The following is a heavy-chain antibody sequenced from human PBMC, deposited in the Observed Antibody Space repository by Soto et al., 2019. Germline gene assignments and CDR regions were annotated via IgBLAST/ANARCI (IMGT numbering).Heavy chain of an antibody. CDR1: GYTFTSYY. J-gene: IGHJ3*02. CDR2: INPSGGST. D-gene: IGHD2-15*01. CDR3: ARTRYCSGGSCGNYDAFDI. V-gene: IGHV1-46*01. Sequence: GASVKVSCKASGYTFTSYYMHWVRQAPGQGLEWMGIINPSGGSTSYAQKFQGRVTMTRDTSTSTVYMELGSLRSEDTAVYYCARTRYCSGGSCGNYDAFDIWGQGTMVTVSS.